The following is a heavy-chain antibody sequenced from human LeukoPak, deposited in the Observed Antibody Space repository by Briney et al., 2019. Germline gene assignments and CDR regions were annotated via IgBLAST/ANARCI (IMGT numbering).Heavy chain of an antibody. J-gene: IGHJ5*02. CDR3: ARGSTVTTGFDP. CDR1: GGSLKSYY. CDR2: IYHTGST. V-gene: IGHV4-59*12. Sequence: PSETLSLTCTVSGGSLKSYYWNWIRQPPGERLEWIGYIYHTGSTNYNPSLKSRVTMSVDTSKNQFSLKLSSVTAADTAVYYCARGSTVTTGFDPWGQGTLVTVSS. D-gene: IGHD4-17*01.